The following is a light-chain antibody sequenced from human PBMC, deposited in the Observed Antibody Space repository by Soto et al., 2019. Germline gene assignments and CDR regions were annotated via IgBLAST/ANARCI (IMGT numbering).Light chain of an antibody. V-gene: IGKV3-20*01. J-gene: IGKJ5*01. CDR3: HQYGISPPVT. Sequence: EVVMTQSPATLSVSLGESATLSCRASQSVDGYLAWYQQKPGQAPRLLIYGASSRATGIPDRFSGSGSGTDFTLTISRLEPEDFAMYYCHQYGISPPVTFGQGTRLEIK. CDR2: GAS. CDR1: QSVDGY.